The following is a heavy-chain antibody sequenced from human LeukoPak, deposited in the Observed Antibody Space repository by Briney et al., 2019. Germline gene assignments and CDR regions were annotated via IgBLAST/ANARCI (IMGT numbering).Heavy chain of an antibody. CDR1: GFTFSSYS. CDR3: ARDSEPDFWSGYYCLDY. CDR2: ISSSSSYI. D-gene: IGHD3-3*01. V-gene: IGHV3-21*01. Sequence: GGSLRLSCAASGFTFSSYSMNWVRQAPGKGLEWVSSISSSSSYIYYADSVKGRFTISRDNAKNSLYLRMNSLRAEDTAVYYYARDSEPDFWSGYYCLDYWGQGTLVTVSS. J-gene: IGHJ4*02.